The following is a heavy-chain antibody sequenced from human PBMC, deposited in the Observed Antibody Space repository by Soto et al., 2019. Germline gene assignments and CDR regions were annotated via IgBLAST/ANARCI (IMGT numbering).Heavy chain of an antibody. CDR1: GDSVSNLDYF. V-gene: IGHV4-30-4*01. Sequence: SETLSLTCSVSGDSVSNLDYFWAWIRQPPGQALEYIGYIYKSATTYYNPSFESRVAISVDTSKSQFSLNVTSVTAADTAVYFCARGRYCLTGRCFPNWFDSWGQGALVTVSS. CDR2: IYKSATT. D-gene: IGHD7-27*01. CDR3: ARGRYCLTGRCFPNWFDS. J-gene: IGHJ5*01.